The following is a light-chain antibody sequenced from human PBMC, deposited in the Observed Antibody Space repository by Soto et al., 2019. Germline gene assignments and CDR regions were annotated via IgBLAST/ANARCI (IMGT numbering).Light chain of an antibody. CDR1: QSINTW. Sequence: DIQMPQSPSTFSASVGDRVTVTCRASQSINTWLAWYQQKPGTAPKLLIYDASILESGVPSRFSGSGSGTEFTLTISSLPADDFATYCCQQYNSYWTFGQGTKVDIK. CDR2: DAS. V-gene: IGKV1-5*01. CDR3: QQYNSYWT. J-gene: IGKJ1*01.